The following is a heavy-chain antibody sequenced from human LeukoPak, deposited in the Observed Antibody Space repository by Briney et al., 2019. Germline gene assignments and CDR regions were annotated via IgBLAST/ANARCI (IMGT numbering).Heavy chain of an antibody. Sequence: PGGSLRLSCAASGFIFSDYSMGWVRQAPGKGLEWVSSITTSRDQYHADSVKGRFTVSRDNAKSSVYLQMDSLRADDTAVYYYARDSYCPNDVCYDYWGQGVLVTVS. D-gene: IGHD2-8*01. CDR2: ITTSRDQ. CDR1: GFIFSDYS. CDR3: ARDSYCPNDVCYDY. V-gene: IGHV3-21*06. J-gene: IGHJ4*02.